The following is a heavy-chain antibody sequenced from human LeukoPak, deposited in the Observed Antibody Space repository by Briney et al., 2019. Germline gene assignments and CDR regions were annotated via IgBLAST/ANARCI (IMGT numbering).Heavy chain of an antibody. D-gene: IGHD5-12*01. CDR3: AKTRGGVVATTSDY. CDR2: ISGSGGST. Sequence: SGGSLRLSCAASGFIFSSYAMSWVRQAPGKGLEWVSVISGSGGSTYYADSVKGRFTISRDNSKNTLYLQMNSLRVEDTAVYYCAKTRGGVVATTSDYWGQETLVTVSS. V-gene: IGHV3-23*01. CDR1: GFIFSSYA. J-gene: IGHJ4*02.